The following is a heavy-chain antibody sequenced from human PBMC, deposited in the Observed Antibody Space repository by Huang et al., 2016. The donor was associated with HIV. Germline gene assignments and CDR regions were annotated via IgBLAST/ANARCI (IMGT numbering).Heavy chain of an antibody. V-gene: IGHV4-39*01. CDR1: GDFISSTTYY. D-gene: IGHD6-13*01. J-gene: IGHJ4*02. CDR2: VYQSGST. CDR3: ASQHIGAAATWF. Sequence: QLQLQESGPGQVKPSETLSLTCTVSGDFISSTTYYWGWIRQSQGKGLEWVGSVYQSGSTNDNPSLKSRVTLSVDTSRNQFSLRLNSVTAADTAVYYCASQHIGAAATWFWGRGTQVAVSS.